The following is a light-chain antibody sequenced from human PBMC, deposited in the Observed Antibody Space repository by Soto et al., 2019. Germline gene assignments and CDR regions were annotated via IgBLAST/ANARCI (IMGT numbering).Light chain of an antibody. Sequence: QAVVTQPPSASGTPGQRVTISWSGSSSNIGSNYVYWYQQLPGTAPKLLIYSNNQRPSGVPDRFSGSKSGTSASLAISGLRSDDEADYYCAAWDDSLSGVVFGGGTKLTVL. CDR1: SSNIGSNY. CDR2: SNN. J-gene: IGLJ2*01. CDR3: AAWDDSLSGVV. V-gene: IGLV1-47*02.